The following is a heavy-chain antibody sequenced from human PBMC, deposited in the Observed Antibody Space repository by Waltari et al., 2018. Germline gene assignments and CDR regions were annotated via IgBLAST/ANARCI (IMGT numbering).Heavy chain of an antibody. CDR1: GFTFSSYA. Sequence: EVQVVESGGGLVQPGGSLRLSCAASGFTFSSYAMNWVRPAPGKGLEWVSYITSSSGTIYYADSVKGRFTISRDNAKNSLYLQMNSLRAEDTAVYYCTRNSFDLWGQGTMVTVSS. J-gene: IGHJ3*01. V-gene: IGHV3-48*01. CDR3: TRNSFDL. CDR2: ITSSSGTI.